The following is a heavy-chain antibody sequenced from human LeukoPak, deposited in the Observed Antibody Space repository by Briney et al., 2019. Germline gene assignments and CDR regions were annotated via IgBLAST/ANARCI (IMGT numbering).Heavy chain of an antibody. CDR3: ARDRYGSGSYWSRFDP. D-gene: IGHD3-10*01. Sequence: ASVKVSCKASGGTFSSYAISWVRQAPGQGLEWMGRIIPIFGTANYAQKFQGRVTITADKSTSTAYMELSSLRSEDTAVYYCARDRYGSGSYWSRFDPWGQGTLVTVSS. J-gene: IGHJ5*02. CDR2: IIPIFGTA. V-gene: IGHV1-69*06. CDR1: GGTFSSYA.